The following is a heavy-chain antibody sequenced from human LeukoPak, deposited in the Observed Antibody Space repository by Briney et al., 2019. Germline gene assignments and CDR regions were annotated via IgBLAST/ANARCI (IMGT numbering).Heavy chain of an antibody. V-gene: IGHV3-23*01. CDR3: TCPELLDY. J-gene: IGHJ4*02. CDR2: ISGSGAKT. Sequence: PGGPLRLSCAASGFTFSTYAMNWVRQAPGKGLEWVSAISGSGAKTYYADFVKGRFTISRDNSKNTLYLQMNSLKTEDTAVYYCTCPELLDYWGQGTLVTVSS. CDR1: GFTFSTYA. D-gene: IGHD1-26*01.